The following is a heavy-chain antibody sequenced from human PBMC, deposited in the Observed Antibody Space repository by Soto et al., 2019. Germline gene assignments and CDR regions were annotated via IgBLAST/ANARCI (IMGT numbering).Heavy chain of an antibody. CDR1: SGCISTGGSR. Sequence: PRSVNFFLSSGCISTGGSRVSWIRQHSGNGLACIGYIYYSGSTYYNPSLKSRVSISVDTSKNQLSLKLSYVTAADTAMYYCARDIAKPNNWFDPWGQGTLVTVSS. CDR3: ARDIAKPNNWFDP. CDR2: IYYSGST. V-gene: IGHV4-31*03. J-gene: IGHJ5*02.